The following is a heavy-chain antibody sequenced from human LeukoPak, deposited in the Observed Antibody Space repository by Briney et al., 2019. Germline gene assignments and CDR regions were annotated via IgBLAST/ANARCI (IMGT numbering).Heavy chain of an antibody. CDR2: INPSGGST. CDR1: GYTFTSYY. V-gene: IGHV1-46*01. J-gene: IGHJ3*02. D-gene: IGHD6-13*01. CDR3: ASSSSWYGLDDAFDI. Sequence: GASVKVSCKASGYTFTSYYMHWVRQAPGQGLEWMGIINPSGGSTSYAQKFQGRVTMTRDTSTSTVYMELSSLRSEDTAVYYCASSSSWYGLDDAFDIWGQGTMVTVSS.